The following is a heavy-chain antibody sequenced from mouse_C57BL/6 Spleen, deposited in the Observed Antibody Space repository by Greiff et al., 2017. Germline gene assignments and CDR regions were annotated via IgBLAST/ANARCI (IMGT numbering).Heavy chain of an antibody. V-gene: IGHV1-22*01. J-gene: IGHJ4*01. Sequence: VQLKQSGPELVKPGASVKMSCKASGYTFTDYNMHWVKQSHGKSLEWIGYINPNNGGTSYNQKFKGKATLTVNKSSSTAYMELRSLTSEDSAVYYCASLPSLKDYYAMDDWGQGTSVTVSS. CDR2: INPNNGGT. CDR3: ASLPSLKDYYAMDD. CDR1: GYTFTDYN.